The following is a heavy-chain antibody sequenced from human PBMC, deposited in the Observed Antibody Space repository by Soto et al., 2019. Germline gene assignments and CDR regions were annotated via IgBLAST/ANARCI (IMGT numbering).Heavy chain of an antibody. D-gene: IGHD2-15*01. CDR1: GFSLSDSA. CDR2: MTVTGDSA. Sequence: EVQLLESGGGLVQPGGSLRLSCAASGFSLSDSAVSWVRQAPGKGLEWVSGMTVTGDSAFYSDSVKGRFTISRDISKNTLYLQMNSLRAEDAAVYYCAKNGCSHPACYPHSYYVDVWGRGTTVTVSS. CDR3: AKNGCSHPACYPHSYYVDV. V-gene: IGHV3-23*01. J-gene: IGHJ6*03.